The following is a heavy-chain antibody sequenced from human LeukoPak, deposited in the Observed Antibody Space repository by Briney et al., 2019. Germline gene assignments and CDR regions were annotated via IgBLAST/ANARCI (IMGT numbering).Heavy chain of an antibody. J-gene: IGHJ4*02. V-gene: IGHV4-34*01. D-gene: IGHD3-3*01. CDR1: GGSFSGYY. CDR3: ARGGPGHYDFWSGYYLH. CDR2: INHSGST. Sequence: KPSETLSLTCAVYGGSFSGYYWSWIRQPPGKGLEWIGEINHSGSTNYNPSLKSRVTISVDTSKNQFSLKLSSVTAADTAVYYCARGGPGHYDFWSGYYLHWGQGTLVTVSS.